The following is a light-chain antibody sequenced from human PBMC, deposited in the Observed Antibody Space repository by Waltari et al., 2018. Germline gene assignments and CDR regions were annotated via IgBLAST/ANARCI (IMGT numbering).Light chain of an antibody. J-gene: IGLJ3*02. CDR3: QSYDTSLSVV. CDR2: GST. Sequence: QSVLTHPPSVSGAPGQRVTIPCTGSGSNIGAALALHWYQQFPRAAPRLPIYGSTTRPLGVPDRFFGSTSGTSASLAIIGLQAEDEADYYCQSYDTSLSVVFGGGTKVTVL. CDR1: GSNIGAALA. V-gene: IGLV1-40*01.